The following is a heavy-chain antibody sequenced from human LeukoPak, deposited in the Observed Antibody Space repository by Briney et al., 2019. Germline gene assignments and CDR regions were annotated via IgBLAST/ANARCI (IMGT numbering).Heavy chain of an antibody. CDR3: ARDRPFAPNDY. Sequence: PGGSLRLSCTASGFTFSSYWMSWVRQAPGKGLEWVANIKQDGGEKYYVDSVRGRFTISRDNARNSLYLQMNSLRAEDTAVYYCARDRPFAPNDYWGQGTLVTISS. D-gene: IGHD3-10*01. CDR2: IKQDGGEK. V-gene: IGHV3-7*01. J-gene: IGHJ4*02. CDR1: GFTFSSYW.